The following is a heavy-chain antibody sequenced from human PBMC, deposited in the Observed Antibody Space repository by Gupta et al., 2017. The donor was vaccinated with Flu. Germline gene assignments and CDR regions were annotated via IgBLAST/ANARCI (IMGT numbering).Heavy chain of an antibody. D-gene: IGHD3-3*01. V-gene: IGHV3-33*01. J-gene: IGHJ4*02. CDR3: ARDASITIFGVVSYYFDY. Sequence: GKGLEWVAVIWYDGSNKYYADSVKGRFTISRDNSKNTLYLQMNSLRAEDTAVYYCARDASITIFGVVSYYFDYWGQGTLVTVSS. CDR2: IWYDGSNK.